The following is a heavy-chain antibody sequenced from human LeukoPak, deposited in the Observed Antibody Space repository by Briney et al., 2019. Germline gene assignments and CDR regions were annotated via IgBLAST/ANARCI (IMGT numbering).Heavy chain of an antibody. J-gene: IGHJ5*02. CDR3: IVGASYWFDP. CDR1: GGSVSSSSYY. Sequence: PSETLSLTCTVSGGSVSSSSYYWGWIRPPPGKGLEWIGTIYYRRSTYCNPSLKSRVTISVDTSKNQFSLKLSSVTAADTAVYYGIVGASYWFDPCGQGTLVTVSP. D-gene: IGHD1-26*01. CDR2: IYYRRST. V-gene: IGHV4-39*01.